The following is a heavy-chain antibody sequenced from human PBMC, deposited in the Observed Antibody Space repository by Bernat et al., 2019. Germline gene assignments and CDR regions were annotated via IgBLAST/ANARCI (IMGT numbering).Heavy chain of an antibody. D-gene: IGHD1-1*01. CDR2: INPDGSAT. Sequence: EVQLVESGGILVQPGGSLRLSCVASGFTFSTYWMHWVRQAPEKGLVWLSRINPDGSATTYADSVKGRFTISRDNARNTLYLQMNSLRVDDTAIYYCVTAGMYRFDNWGQGTLATVSS. V-gene: IGHV3-74*01. CDR3: VTAGMYRFDN. J-gene: IGHJ4*02. CDR1: GFTFSTYW.